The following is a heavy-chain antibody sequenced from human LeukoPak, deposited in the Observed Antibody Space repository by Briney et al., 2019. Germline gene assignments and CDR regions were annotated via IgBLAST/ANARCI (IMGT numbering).Heavy chain of an antibody. V-gene: IGHV4-39*01. D-gene: IGHD3-10*01. CDR2: NYYSGST. CDR1: RGSISSSIYY. Sequence: PSETLSLTRTVCRGSISSSIYYWGWIRHPPGEGLEWLGSNYYSGSTYYNPSLKSRVTISVDTSKNQFSLKLSSVTAADTAVYYCARRSGYYGSGSYSDYYGMDVWGQGTTVTVSS. CDR3: ARRSGYYGSGSYSDYYGMDV. J-gene: IGHJ6*02.